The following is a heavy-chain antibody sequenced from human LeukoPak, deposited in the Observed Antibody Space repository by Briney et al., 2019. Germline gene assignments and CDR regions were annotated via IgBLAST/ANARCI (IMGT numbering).Heavy chain of an antibody. D-gene: IGHD6-19*01. CDR3: ATEYSGWTFDDDY. Sequence: GGSLRLSCAASGFTFSSYSMNWVRQAPGKGLEWVSSISSSSSYIYYADSVEGRFTISRDNAKNSLYLQMNSLRAEDTAVYYCATEYSGWTFDDDYWGQGTLVTVSS. CDR2: ISSSSSYI. V-gene: IGHV3-21*01. CDR1: GFTFSSYS. J-gene: IGHJ4*02.